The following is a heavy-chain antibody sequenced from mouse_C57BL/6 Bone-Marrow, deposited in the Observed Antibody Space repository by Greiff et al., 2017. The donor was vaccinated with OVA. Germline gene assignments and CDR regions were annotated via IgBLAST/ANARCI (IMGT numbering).Heavy chain of an antibody. Sequence: EVNVVESGGDLVKPGGSLKLSCAASGFTFSSYGMSWVRQTPDKRLEWVATISSGGSYTYYPDSVKGRFTISRDNAKNTLYLQMSSLKSEDTAMYYCAKEGYYDYDAWFAYWGQGTLVTVSA. CDR2: ISSGGSYT. J-gene: IGHJ3*01. CDR1: GFTFSSYG. D-gene: IGHD2-4*01. V-gene: IGHV5-6*01. CDR3: AKEGYYDYDAWFAY.